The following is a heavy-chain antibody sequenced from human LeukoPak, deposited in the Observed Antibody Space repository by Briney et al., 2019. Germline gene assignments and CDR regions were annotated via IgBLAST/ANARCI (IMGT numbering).Heavy chain of an antibody. Sequence: PGGSLRLSCAASGFTFSSYTMPWVRQAPGKGLEWVAVISYDGSNKYYADSVKGRFTISRDNSKNTLYLQMNSLRAEDTAVYYCARDSGMIFDYWGQGTLVTVSS. CDR3: ARDSGMIFDY. CDR2: ISYDGSNK. D-gene: IGHD3-10*01. CDR1: GFTFSSYT. V-gene: IGHV3-30-3*01. J-gene: IGHJ4*02.